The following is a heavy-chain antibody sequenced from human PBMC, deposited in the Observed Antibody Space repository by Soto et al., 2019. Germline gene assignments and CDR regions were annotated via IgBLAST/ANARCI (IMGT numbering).Heavy chain of an antibody. CDR1: GFTFSSYA. J-gene: IGHJ5*02. CDR3: AKDGNLWFGELLDWFDP. D-gene: IGHD3-10*01. Sequence: GGSLRLSCAASGFTFSSYAMSWVRQAPGKGLEWVSAISGSGGSTYYADSVKGRFTISRDNSKNTLYLQMNSLRAEDTAVYYCAKDGNLWFGELLDWFDPWGQGTLVTVSS. CDR2: ISGSGGST. V-gene: IGHV3-23*01.